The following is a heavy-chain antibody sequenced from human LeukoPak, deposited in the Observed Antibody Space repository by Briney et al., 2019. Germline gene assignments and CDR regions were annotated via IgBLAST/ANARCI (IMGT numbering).Heavy chain of an antibody. Sequence: PSETLSLTCSVSGDSISMHYWSWIRQPPGKALEWIGNIFYSGSTYYSPSLKSRVTISLDTSRNQFSLRLNSVTAADTAVYYCAKSNGYGLIDIWGQGTMVTVSS. CDR2: IFYSGST. J-gene: IGHJ3*02. D-gene: IGHD3-22*01. CDR3: AKSNGYGLIDI. CDR1: GDSISMHY. V-gene: IGHV4-59*11.